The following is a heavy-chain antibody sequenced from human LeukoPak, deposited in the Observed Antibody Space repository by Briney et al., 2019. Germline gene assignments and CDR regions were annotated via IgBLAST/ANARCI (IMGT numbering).Heavy chain of an antibody. CDR3: VKDGPLGSDF. J-gene: IGHJ4*02. D-gene: IGHD2-15*01. CDR1: GASISTYY. CDR2: IYASGNT. Sequence: PSETLSLTCTISGASISTYYWTWFRQPAGKGLEWIGRIYASGNTYKNPSLESRVTMSVDTSNNQFTLNLTSVTGADTAMYYCVKDGPLGSDFWDQGTQVTVSS. V-gene: IGHV4-4*07.